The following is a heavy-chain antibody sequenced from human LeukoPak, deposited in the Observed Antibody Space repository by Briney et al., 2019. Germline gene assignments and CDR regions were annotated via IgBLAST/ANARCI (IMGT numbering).Heavy chain of an antibody. J-gene: IGHJ6*03. CDR1: GYTFTSYA. D-gene: IGHD2-2*01. Sequence: ASAKASCKASGYTFTSYAMNWVRQAPGQGLEWMGWINPNSGGTNYAQKFQGRVTMTRDTSISTAYMELSRLRSDDTAVYYCAREVLPAATYVDVWGKGTTVTISS. V-gene: IGHV1-2*02. CDR2: INPNSGGT. CDR3: AREVLPAATYVDV.